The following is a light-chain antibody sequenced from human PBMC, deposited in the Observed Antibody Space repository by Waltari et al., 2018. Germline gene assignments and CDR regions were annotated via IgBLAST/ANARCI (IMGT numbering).Light chain of an antibody. V-gene: IGLV2-14*01. CDR2: EVT. J-gene: IGLJ1*01. CDR3: SSYTISSTLV. CDR1: SSAVGGYNY. Sequence: QSALTQPASVSGSPGQSITISCTGTSSAVGGYNYVSWYQQYPGKAPKLVIYEVTNRPSGVSNRFSGSKFGNSASLTISGLQAEDEADYYCSSYTISSTLVFGTGTRVTVL.